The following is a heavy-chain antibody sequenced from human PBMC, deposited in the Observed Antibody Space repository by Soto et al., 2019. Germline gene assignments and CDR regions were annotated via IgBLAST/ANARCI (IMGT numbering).Heavy chain of an antibody. J-gene: IGHJ6*02. CDR1: GFTFSSYG. CDR2: ISYDGSNK. Sequence: QVQLVESGGGVVQPGRSLRLSCAASGFTFSSYGMHWVRQAPGKGLEWVAVISYDGSNKYYADSVKGRFTISRDNSKNTLYLQMNSLRAEDTAVYYCATEHGDHYYYYGMDVWGQGTTVTVSS. V-gene: IGHV3-30*03. D-gene: IGHD4-17*01. CDR3: ATEHGDHYYYYGMDV.